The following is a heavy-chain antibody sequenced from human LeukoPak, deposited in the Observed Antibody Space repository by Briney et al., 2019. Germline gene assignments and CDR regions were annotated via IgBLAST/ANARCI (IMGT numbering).Heavy chain of an antibody. CDR2: INAGNGNT. CDR3: ARDLFRSSGWYGGFDY. J-gene: IGHJ4*02. D-gene: IGHD6-19*01. CDR1: GYTFTSYA. V-gene: IGHV1-3*01. Sequence: ASVKVSCKASGYTFTSYAMHWVRQAPGQRLEWMGWINAGNGNTKYSQKFQGRVTITADESTSTAYMELSSLRSEDTAVYYCARDLFRSSGWYGGFDYWGQGTLVTVSS.